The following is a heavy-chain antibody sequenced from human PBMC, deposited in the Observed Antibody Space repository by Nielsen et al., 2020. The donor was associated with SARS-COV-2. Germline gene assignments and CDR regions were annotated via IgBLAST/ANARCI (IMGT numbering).Heavy chain of an antibody. CDR3: ARDYFGDYLDGFDV. CDR2: IHHSGST. D-gene: IGHD4-17*01. J-gene: IGHJ3*01. CDR1: GGSISSGDYY. Sequence: SETLSLTCTVSGGSISSGDYYWSWIRQPPGKGLEWIGYIHHSGSTSYSPSLKSRVHISLDTSQNEFSLKLTSVTAADTAMYYCARDYFGDYLDGFDVWGQGTMVTVSS. V-gene: IGHV4-61*08.